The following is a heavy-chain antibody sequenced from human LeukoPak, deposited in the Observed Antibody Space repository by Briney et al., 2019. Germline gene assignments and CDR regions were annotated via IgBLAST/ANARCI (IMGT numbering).Heavy chain of an antibody. D-gene: IGHD2-15*01. CDR3: ARGLRFPYCSGGSCYDY. V-gene: IGHV3-30*03. CDR2: ISYDGSNK. J-gene: IGHJ4*02. Sequence: GGSLRLSCAASGFTFSSYGMHWVRQAPGKGLEWVAVISYDGSNKYYADSVKGRFTISRDNSKNTLYLQMNSLRAEDTAVYYCARGLRFPYCSGGSCYDYWGQGTLVTVSS. CDR1: GFTFSSYG.